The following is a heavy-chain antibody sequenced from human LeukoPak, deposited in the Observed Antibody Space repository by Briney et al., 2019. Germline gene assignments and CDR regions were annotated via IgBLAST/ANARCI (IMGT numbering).Heavy chain of an antibody. CDR3: ARDQGYSSSSDGFDY. J-gene: IGHJ4*02. CDR2: ISSSSSYI. Sequence: GGSLRLSCAASGFAFSSYGMHWVRQAPGKGLEWVSSISSSSSYIYYADSVKGRFTISRDNAKNSLYLQMNSLRAEDTAVYYCARDQGYSSSSDGFDYWGQGTLVTVSS. D-gene: IGHD6-6*01. V-gene: IGHV3-21*01. CDR1: GFAFSSYG.